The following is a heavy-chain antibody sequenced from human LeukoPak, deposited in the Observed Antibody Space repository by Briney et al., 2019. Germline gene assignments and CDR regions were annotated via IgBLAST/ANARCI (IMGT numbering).Heavy chain of an antibody. D-gene: IGHD1-26*01. V-gene: IGHV3-74*01. Sequence: GGSLRLSCAASGFTFSSYWMHWVRQAPGKGLVWVSRINTDGSSTSYADSVKGRFTISRDNSKNTLYLQMNSLRDEDTAVYYCGRGGSGSYFDYWGQGTLVIVSS. CDR3: GRGGSGSYFDY. J-gene: IGHJ4*02. CDR2: INTDGSST. CDR1: GFTFSSYW.